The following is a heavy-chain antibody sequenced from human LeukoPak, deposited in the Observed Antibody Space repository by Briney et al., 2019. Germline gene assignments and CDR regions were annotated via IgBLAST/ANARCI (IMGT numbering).Heavy chain of an antibody. J-gene: IGHJ1*01. Sequence: GGSLRLSCGASGFTVSNNRLSWVRQAPGMGLEWVSTIYSDGNTYYPDSVKGRFTISGDGSKNTLYLQLNSLRTEDTAVYYCVREREGSNSEHWGQGTLVTVSS. V-gene: IGHV3-53*01. CDR3: VREREGSNSEH. CDR1: GFTVSNNR. CDR2: IYSDGNT. D-gene: IGHD1-26*01.